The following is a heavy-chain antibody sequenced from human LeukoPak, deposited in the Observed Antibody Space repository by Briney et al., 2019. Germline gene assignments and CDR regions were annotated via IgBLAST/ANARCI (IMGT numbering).Heavy chain of an antibody. Sequence: ASVKVSCKASGCTFTSYDINWVRQATGQGLEWMGWMNPNSGNTGYAQKFQGRVTMTRNTSISTAYMELSSLRSEDTAVYYCARRLSIAAAGRKRAYYFDYWGQGTLVTVSS. V-gene: IGHV1-8*01. J-gene: IGHJ4*02. D-gene: IGHD6-13*01. CDR2: MNPNSGNT. CDR3: ARRLSIAAAGRKRAYYFDY. CDR1: GCTFTSYD.